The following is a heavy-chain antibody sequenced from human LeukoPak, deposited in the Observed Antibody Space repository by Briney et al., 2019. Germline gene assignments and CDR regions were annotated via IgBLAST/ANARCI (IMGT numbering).Heavy chain of an antibody. J-gene: IGHJ3*02. CDR3: ARDPLDISRWTNAFDI. CDR2: ISYDGNNK. Sequence: GGSLRLSCVISGYTFTHYGFHWVRQAPGKALEWVAFISYDGNNKYEDSVKGRFTISRDNSKSTLHLQMNGLRAEDTAVYYCARDPLDISRWTNAFDIWGQGTTVIVS. CDR1: GYTFTHYG. V-gene: IGHV3-30*03. D-gene: IGHD5-12*01.